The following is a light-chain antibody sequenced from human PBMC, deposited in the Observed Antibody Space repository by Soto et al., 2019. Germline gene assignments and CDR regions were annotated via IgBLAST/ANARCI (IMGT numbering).Light chain of an antibody. CDR2: DAS. CDR1: RTVAGF. Sequence: EIVLTQSPATLSLSPRERATLSCRASRTVAGFLAWYQQNPGQAPKLLIYDASNRATGIQARFSGSGSGTDFTLTISSLEPDDFAVYYYQQRSSWLTIGQGTKVEMK. J-gene: IGKJ1*01. CDR3: QQRSSWLT. V-gene: IGKV3-11*01.